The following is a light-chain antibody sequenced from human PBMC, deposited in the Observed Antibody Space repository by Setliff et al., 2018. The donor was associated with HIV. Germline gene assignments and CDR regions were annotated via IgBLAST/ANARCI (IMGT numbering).Light chain of an antibody. CDR1: SSDVGGYNY. CDR2: KIT. V-gene: IGLV2-8*01. J-gene: IGLJ1*01. Sequence: QSALAQPPSASGSPGQSVTIPCTGTSSDVGGYNYVSWYHQHPGKAPKLMIYKITKRPSGVPDRFSGSKSGNTASLTVSGLQTEDEADYYCCSYASSNSFVFGTGTKVT. CDR3: CSYASSNSFV.